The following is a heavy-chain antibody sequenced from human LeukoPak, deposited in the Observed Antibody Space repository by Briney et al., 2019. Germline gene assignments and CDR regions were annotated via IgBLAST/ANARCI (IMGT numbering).Heavy chain of an antibody. D-gene: IGHD2-2*02. CDR1: GGSISSSSYY. J-gene: IGHJ5*02. Sequence: NTSETLSLTCTVSGGSISSSSYYWGWIRQPPGKGLEWIGSIYYSGSTYYNPSLKSRVTISVDTSKNQFSLKLSSVTAADTAVYYCARRDIVVVPAAIGYNWFDPWGQGTLVTVPS. CDR2: IYYSGST. V-gene: IGHV4-39*01. CDR3: ARRDIVVVPAAIGYNWFDP.